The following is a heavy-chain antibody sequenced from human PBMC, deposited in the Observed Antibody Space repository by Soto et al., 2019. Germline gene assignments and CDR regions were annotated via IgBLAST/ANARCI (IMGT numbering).Heavy chain of an antibody. D-gene: IGHD4-17*01. J-gene: IGHJ4*02. V-gene: IGHV4-59*01. CDR1: GRSISSYY. CDR3: ARESRDYGDYGIDY. CDR2: IYCSGST. Sequence: SETLSLTCTVSGRSISSYYWSWIRQPPGKGLEWIGYIYCSGSTNYNPSLKSRVTISVDTSKNQFSLKLSSVTAADTAVYYCARESRDYGDYGIDYWGQGTLVTVSS.